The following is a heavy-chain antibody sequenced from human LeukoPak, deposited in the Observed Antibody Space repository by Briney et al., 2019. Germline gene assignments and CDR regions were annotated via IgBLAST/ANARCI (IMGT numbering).Heavy chain of an antibody. V-gene: IGHV4-59*01. J-gene: IGHJ4*02. CDR3: ARARLHYDFWSGPLDY. Sequence: SETLSLTXTVSGGSISSYYWSWIRQPPGKGLEWIGYIYYSGSTSYNPSLKSRVTISVDTSKNQFSLKLSSVTAADTAVYYCARARLHYDFWSGPLDYWGQGTLVTVSS. CDR2: IYYSGST. CDR1: GGSISSYY. D-gene: IGHD3-3*01.